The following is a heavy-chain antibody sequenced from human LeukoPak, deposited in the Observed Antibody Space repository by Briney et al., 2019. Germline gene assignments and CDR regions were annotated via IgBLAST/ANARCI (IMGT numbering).Heavy chain of an antibody. J-gene: IGHJ4*02. Sequence: SETLSLTCTVSGGSINSGGHDWIWIRQHPGQGLEWVGNIKYSGITYYNPSLKRRVTISRDTSKNQFSLKLTSVIAANTAVYYCARMVIDSFDHWGLGTLVTVSS. CDR2: IKYSGIT. CDR3: ARMVIDSFDH. CDR1: GGSINSGGHD. V-gene: IGHV4-31*03. D-gene: IGHD3-22*01.